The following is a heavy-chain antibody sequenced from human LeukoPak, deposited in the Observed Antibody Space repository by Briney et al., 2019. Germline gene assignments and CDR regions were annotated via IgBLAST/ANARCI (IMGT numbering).Heavy chain of an antibody. CDR3: ARMGWFDNWFDP. D-gene: IGHD3/OR15-3a*01. J-gene: IGHJ5*02. CDR2: MNPNSGNT. Sequence: ASVKVSCKASGYTFTNYDIHWVRQATGQGLEWMGWMNPNSGNTDYAQKFQGRVTMTRNTSISTAFMELSRLRSEDTAVYYCARMGWFDNWFDPWGQGTLVTVSS. V-gene: IGHV1-8*01. CDR1: GYTFTNYD.